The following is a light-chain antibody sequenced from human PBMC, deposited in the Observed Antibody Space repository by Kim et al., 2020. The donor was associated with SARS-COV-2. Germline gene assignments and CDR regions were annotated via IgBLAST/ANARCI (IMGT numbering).Light chain of an antibody. J-gene: IGKJ1*01. CDR1: QGISID. V-gene: IGKV1-27*01. CDR3: QKYNGAPWT. CDR2: GAS. Sequence: ASVGDRVTITCRASQGISIDLAWYQQKPGKVPNLLIFGASTLKSGVPSRFSGSGSGADFTLTISSLQPEDVAIYYCQKYNGAPWTFGQGTKVDIK.